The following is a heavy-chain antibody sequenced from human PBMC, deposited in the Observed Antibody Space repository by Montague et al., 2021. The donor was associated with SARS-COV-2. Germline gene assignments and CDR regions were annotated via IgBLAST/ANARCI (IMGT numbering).Heavy chain of an antibody. CDR1: GFSLSTSGMC. Sequence: PALVKPTQTLTLTCTFSGFSLSTSGMCVSWIRQPPGKALEWLALIDWDDDKYYSTSLKTRLTISKDTSKNQVVLTMTNMDPVDTATYYCARIYSSSWYEYNRFGPWGQGTLVTVSS. D-gene: IGHD6-13*01. CDR3: ARIYSSSWYEYNRFGP. CDR2: IDWDDDK. J-gene: IGHJ5*02. V-gene: IGHV2-70*01.